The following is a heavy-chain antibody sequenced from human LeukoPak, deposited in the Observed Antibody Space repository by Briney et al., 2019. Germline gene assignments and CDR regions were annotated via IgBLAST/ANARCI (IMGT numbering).Heavy chain of an antibody. CDR2: IYYSGST. V-gene: IGHV4-39*01. J-gene: IGHJ5*02. CDR3: ARHIPSPSSPYYDYPDNLDP. D-gene: IGHD3-3*01. CDR1: GGSISSSSYY. Sequence: SETLSLTCTVSGGSISSSSYYWGWIRQPPGKGLEWIGTIYYSGSTYYNPSLKSRVTISVDTSKNQFSLKLTSVTAADTAVYFCARHIPSPSSPYYDYPDNLDPWGQGNLVTVSS.